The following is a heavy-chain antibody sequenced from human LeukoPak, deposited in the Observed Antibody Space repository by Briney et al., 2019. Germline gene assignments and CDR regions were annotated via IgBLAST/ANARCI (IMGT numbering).Heavy chain of an antibody. CDR2: IFYSGST. J-gene: IGHJ4*02. V-gene: IGHV4-59*01. D-gene: IGHD1-7*01. Sequence: PSETLSLTCTVSGGSISGYYWSWIRQPPGKGLEWIGYIFYSGSTNYNPSLKSRLTISVGTSKNQFSLKLSSVTAADTAVYYCARGARGNYVVFDYWGQGTLVTVSS. CDR3: ARGARGNYVVFDY. CDR1: GGSISGYY.